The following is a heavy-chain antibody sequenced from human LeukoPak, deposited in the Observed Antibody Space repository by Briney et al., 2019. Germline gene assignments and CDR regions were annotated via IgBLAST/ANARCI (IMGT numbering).Heavy chain of an antibody. CDR1: GYSFTSYW. CDR3: ARRDPYYDILTGNYYYYGMDV. J-gene: IGHJ6*02. D-gene: IGHD3-9*01. V-gene: IGHV5-51*01. CDR2: VYPGDSDT. Sequence: GESLKISCKGSGYSFTSYWIGWVRQMPGKGLEWMGIVYPGDSDTRYSPSFQGQVTISADKSISTAYLQWSSLKASDTAMYYCARRDPYYDILTGNYYYYGMDVWGQGTTVTVSS.